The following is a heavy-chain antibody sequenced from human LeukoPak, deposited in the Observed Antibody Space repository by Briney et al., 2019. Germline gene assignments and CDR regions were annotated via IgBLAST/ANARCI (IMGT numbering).Heavy chain of an antibody. D-gene: IGHD1-14*01. J-gene: IGHJ6*02. CDR1: GFTFSTYW. Sequence: PGGSLRLSCEASGFTFSTYWMHWVRQAPGKGLVWVSRISSDGSSTTYADSVKGRVTISRDTAKNMLYLQMKSLRAEDTAVYYCARDPGNRYYYGMDVWGQGTTVTVSS. CDR2: ISSDGSST. V-gene: IGHV3-74*01. CDR3: ARDPGNRYYYGMDV.